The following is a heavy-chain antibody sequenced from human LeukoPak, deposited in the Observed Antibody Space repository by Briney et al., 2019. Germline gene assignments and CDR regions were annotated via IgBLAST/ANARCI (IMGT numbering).Heavy chain of an antibody. CDR3: ARHRGSSSNFDY. V-gene: IGHV4-39*01. Sequence: PSETLSLACTVSGGSISRNNYYWDWIRQPPGKGLEYIGSIYYSGSTYYTPSLKSRVTISVDTSKNQFSLKLSSVTATDTAVYYCARHRGSSSNFDYWGQGTLVTVSS. J-gene: IGHJ4*02. CDR1: GGSISRNNYY. CDR2: IYYSGST. D-gene: IGHD6-6*01.